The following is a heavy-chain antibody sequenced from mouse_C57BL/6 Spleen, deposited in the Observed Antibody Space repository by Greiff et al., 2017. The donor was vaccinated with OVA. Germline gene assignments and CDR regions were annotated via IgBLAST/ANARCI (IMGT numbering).Heavy chain of an antibody. V-gene: IGHV1-62-2*01. D-gene: IGHD1-1*01. Sequence: QVQLQQSGAELVKPGASVKLSCKASGYTFTEYTIHWVKQRSGQGLEWIGWFYPGSGSIKYNEKFKDKATLTADKSSSTVYMELSRLTSEDSAVYFCARHEVPPYYYGSRWYFDVWGTGTTVTVSS. CDR3: ARHEVPPYYYGSRWYFDV. J-gene: IGHJ1*03. CDR2: FYPGSGSI. CDR1: GYTFTEYT.